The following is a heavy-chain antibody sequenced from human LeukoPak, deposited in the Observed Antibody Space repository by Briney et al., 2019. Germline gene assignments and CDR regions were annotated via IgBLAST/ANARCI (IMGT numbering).Heavy chain of an antibody. J-gene: IGHJ4*02. CDR2: ISYDGSNK. D-gene: IGHD6-19*01. CDR1: GFTFSSYT. V-gene: IGHV3-30*04. CDR3: AKEAAVAGFDY. Sequence: GGSLRLSCTASGFTFSSYTMHWVRQAPGKGLEWVAVISYDGSNKYYADSVKGRFTISRDNSKNTLYLQMNSLRAEDTAVYYCAKEAAVAGFDYWRQGTLVTVSS.